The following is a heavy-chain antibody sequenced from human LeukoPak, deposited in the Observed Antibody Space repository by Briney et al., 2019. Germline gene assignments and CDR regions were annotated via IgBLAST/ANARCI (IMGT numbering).Heavy chain of an antibody. J-gene: IGHJ4*02. D-gene: IGHD3-16*01. CDR3: SEPSTAGEDDY. Sequence: GGSLRLSCAASGFTFSNYGMGWVRQAPGKWLEWVSSIGGSGVSTYYADSVKGRFTISRDNAKNTLYLQMNSLTAEDTAVYYCSEPSTAGEDDYWGKGTLVTV. V-gene: IGHV3-23*01. CDR2: IGGSGVST. CDR1: GFTFSNYG.